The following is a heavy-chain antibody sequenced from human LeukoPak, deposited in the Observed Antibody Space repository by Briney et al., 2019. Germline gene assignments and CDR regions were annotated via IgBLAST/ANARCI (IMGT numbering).Heavy chain of an antibody. CDR3: ARAGEEDIVVVPAPPHWFDP. D-gene: IGHD2-2*01. V-gene: IGHV3-7*01. J-gene: IGHJ5*02. CDR2: IKQAGNKK. CDR1: GLTFSSYW. Sequence: GGSLSLSCAASGLTFSSYWMSWVRQAPGKGLEWVANIKQAGNKKYSVDSVKGRFTISRDNAKNSLYLQMSSLRAEDTAVYYCARAGEEDIVVVPAPPHWFDPWGQGTLVTVSS.